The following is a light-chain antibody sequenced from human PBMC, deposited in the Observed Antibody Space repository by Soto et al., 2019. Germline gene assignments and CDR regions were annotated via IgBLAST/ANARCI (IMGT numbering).Light chain of an antibody. CDR3: QQSYRTPFT. CDR2: ATS. J-gene: IGKJ3*01. V-gene: IGKV1-39*01. Sequence: DIQLTQSPSSLSASVGDRVTITCRTSQSINNYLNWYQHIPGKAPRLLIYATSTLQRGVPPRFRGGGSGTLFTLTISSLQPEDFATYYCQQSYRTPFTFGPGTTA. CDR1: QSINNY.